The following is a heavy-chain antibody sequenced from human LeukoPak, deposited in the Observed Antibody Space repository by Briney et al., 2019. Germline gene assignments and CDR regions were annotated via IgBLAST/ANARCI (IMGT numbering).Heavy chain of an antibody. CDR2: INPNSGGT. J-gene: IGHJ5*02. V-gene: IGHV1-2*02. CDR3: ARADRLHGGPYLIGP. Sequence: ASVKVSCKTSGYSCTDYYMHWVRQAPGQGLEWMGWINPNSGGTSSAQKFQGRVTMTRDTSNTTVYMEVSWLTSDDTAIYYCARADRLHGGPYLIGPWGQGTLDTVSS. CDR1: GYSCTDYY. D-gene: IGHD2-21*01.